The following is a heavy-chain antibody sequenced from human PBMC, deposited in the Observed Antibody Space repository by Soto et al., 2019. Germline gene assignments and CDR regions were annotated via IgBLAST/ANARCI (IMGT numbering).Heavy chain of an antibody. V-gene: IGHV3-23*01. CDR3: AKAHIVLMGDAIWLDP. D-gene: IGHD2-8*01. Sequence: GVSLRLSCAASGFTFNTYALSWVRQAPGKGLEWVPAISGSGGSTYYADSVKGRFTISRDNSKNTLYLQMNSLRAEDTAVYYCAKAHIVLMGDAIWLDPWGQGT. CDR2: ISGSGGST. J-gene: IGHJ5*02. CDR1: GFTFNTYA.